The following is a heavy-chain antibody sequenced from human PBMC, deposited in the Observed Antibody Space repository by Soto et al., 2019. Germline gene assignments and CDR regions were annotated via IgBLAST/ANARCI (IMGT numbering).Heavy chain of an antibody. Sequence: EVHLLESGGGLVHPGESLRLSCGASGFTFSACVMTWVRQAPGQGLEWVACITGGDPGTHYADSVKGRFTVSRDNSKNMVYLQMNNVRVEGTGVYYCAKGLNNGRWYAEDWGQGALVTVSS. V-gene: IGHV3-23*01. J-gene: IGHJ4*02. CDR3: AKGLNNGRWYAED. CDR1: GFTFSACV. D-gene: IGHD6-13*01. CDR2: ITGGDPGT.